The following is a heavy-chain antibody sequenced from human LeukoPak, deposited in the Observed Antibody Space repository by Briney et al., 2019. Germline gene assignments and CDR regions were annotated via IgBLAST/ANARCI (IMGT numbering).Heavy chain of an antibody. CDR1: GGSFSGYY. V-gene: IGHV4-34*01. D-gene: IGHD2-2*01. CDR2: INHSGST. CDR3: ARVRYCSNISCPG. Sequence: PSETLSLTCAVYGGSFSGYYWSWIRQPPGKGLEWIGEINHSGSTNYNPSLKSRVTISVDTSKNQFSLKLSSVTAADTAVYYYARVRYCSNISCPGWGQGTLVTVSS. J-gene: IGHJ4*02.